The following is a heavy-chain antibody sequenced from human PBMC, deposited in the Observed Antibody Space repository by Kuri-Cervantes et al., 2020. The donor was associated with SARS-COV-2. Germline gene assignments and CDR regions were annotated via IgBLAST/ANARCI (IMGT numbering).Heavy chain of an antibody. Sequence: GSLRLSCAVSGYSISSGYYWGWIRQPPGKGLEWIGSIYHSGSTYYNPSLKGRVTISVDTSKNQFSLKLSSVTAADTAVYYCARRSRVSSSAVVHYYFDYWGQGTLVTVSS. V-gene: IGHV4-38-2*01. CDR2: IYHSGST. CDR1: GYSISSGYY. CDR3: ARRSRVSSSAVVHYYFDY. J-gene: IGHJ4*02. D-gene: IGHD6-6*01.